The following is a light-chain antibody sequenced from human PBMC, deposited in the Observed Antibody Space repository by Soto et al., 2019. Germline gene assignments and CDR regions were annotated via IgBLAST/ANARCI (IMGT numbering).Light chain of an antibody. V-gene: IGKV1-5*03. CDR2: KAS. CDR3: QQCFWHWT. CDR1: QTISSW. J-gene: IGKJ1*01. Sequence: DIQMTQSPSTLSGSVGYRVTITCRASQTISSWLAWYQQKPGKAPKLLIYKASTLKSGVPSRFSGSGSGTEFTLTISSLQPDDFATYYCQQCFWHWTFGQGTKVDSK.